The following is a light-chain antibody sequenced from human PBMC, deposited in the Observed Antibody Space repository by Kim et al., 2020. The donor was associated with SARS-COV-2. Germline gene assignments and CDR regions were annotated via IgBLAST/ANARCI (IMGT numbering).Light chain of an antibody. J-gene: IGKJ3*01. V-gene: IGKV1-6*01. CDR1: HGIRND. CDR3: LQDYNYPFT. CDR2: AAS. Sequence: ASVGDRGTITCRASHGIRNDLGWYQQKPGKAPKLLIDAASSLQSGVPSRFSGSGSGTDFTLTISSLQPEDFATYYCLQDYNYPFTFGPGTKVDIK.